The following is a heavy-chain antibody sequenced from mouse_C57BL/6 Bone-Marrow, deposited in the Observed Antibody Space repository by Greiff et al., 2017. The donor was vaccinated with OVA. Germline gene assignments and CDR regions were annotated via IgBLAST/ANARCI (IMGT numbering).Heavy chain of an antibody. CDR2: IRNKANGYTT. CDR1: GFTFTDYY. CDR3: ARYGNYFYAMDY. D-gene: IGHD2-1*01. Sequence: EVKLMESGGGLVQPGGSLSLSCAASGFTFTDYYMSWVRQPPGKALEWLGFIRNKANGYTTESSASVKGRFTISRDNSQSILYLQMNALRAEDSATYYCARYGNYFYAMDYWGQGTSVTVSS. J-gene: IGHJ4*01. V-gene: IGHV7-3*01.